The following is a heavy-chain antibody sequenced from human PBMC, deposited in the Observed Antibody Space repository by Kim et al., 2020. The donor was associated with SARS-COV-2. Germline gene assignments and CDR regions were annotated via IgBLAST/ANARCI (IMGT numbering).Heavy chain of an antibody. CDR2: INHSGST. J-gene: IGHJ6*02. V-gene: IGHV4-34*01. Sequence: SETLSLTCAVYGGSFSGYYWSWIRQPPGKGLEWIGEINHSGSTNYNPSLKSRVTISVDTSKNQFSLKLSSVTAADTAVYYCARVFSSSSGWYGLFYYYGMDVWGQGTTVTVFS. CDR1: GGSFSGYY. D-gene: IGHD6-19*01. CDR3: ARVFSSSSGWYGLFYYYGMDV.